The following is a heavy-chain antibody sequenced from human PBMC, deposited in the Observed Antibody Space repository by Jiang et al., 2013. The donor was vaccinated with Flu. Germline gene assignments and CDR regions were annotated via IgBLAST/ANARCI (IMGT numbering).Heavy chain of an antibody. CDR1: GGSISSGSYY. V-gene: IGHV4-61*02. D-gene: IGHD6-19*01. CDR3: ARGDGEQWPYYYFDY. CDR2: IYTSGST. Sequence: GLVKPSQTLSLTCAVSGGSISSGSYYWSWIRQPAGKGLEWIGRIYTSGSTNYNPSLKSRVTISVDTSKNQFSLKLSSVTAADTAVYYCARGDGEQWPYYYFDYWGQGTLVTVSS. J-gene: IGHJ4*02.